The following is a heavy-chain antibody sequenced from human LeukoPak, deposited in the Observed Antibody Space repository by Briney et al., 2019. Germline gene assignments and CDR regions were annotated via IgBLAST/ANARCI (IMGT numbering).Heavy chain of an antibody. CDR2: INHSGST. J-gene: IGHJ6*02. CDR3: AREDIVVDEYYYGMDV. D-gene: IGHD2-2*01. Sequence: SETLSLTCAVYGGSFSGYYWSWIRQPPGKGLEWIGEINHSGSTNYNPSLKSRVTISVDTSKKQFSLKLSSVTAADTAVYYCAREDIVVDEYYYGMDVWGQGTTVTVSS. V-gene: IGHV4-34*01. CDR1: GGSFSGYY.